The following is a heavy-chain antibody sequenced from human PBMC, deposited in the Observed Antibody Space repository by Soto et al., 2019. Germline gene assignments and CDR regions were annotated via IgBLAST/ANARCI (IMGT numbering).Heavy chain of an antibody. CDR3: ARERSRYDRSGYYRPDY. CDR2: IIPIFGTP. Sequence: QVQLVQSGAEVKKPGSSVKVSCKASGGTFSSYAISWVRQAPGQGLEWMGGIIPIFGTPSYAQKFQGRVTITADKSTSTAYMELSSLRSEDTAVYYCARERSRYDRSGYYRPDYWGQGTLVTVSS. D-gene: IGHD3-22*01. V-gene: IGHV1-69*06. CDR1: GGTFSSYA. J-gene: IGHJ4*02.